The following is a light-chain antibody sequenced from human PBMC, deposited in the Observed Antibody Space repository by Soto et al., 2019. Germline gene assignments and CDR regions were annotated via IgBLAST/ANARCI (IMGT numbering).Light chain of an antibody. CDR1: QSVLYSSNNKNY. V-gene: IGKV4-1*01. Sequence: DIVMTQSPDSLAVSLGERATINCKSSQSVLYSSNNKNYLAWYQQKPGQPPKLLIYCASTRESGVPDRFSGSGSGTDFTLAISSLQAEAVAVYHGQQYYSTPFTFGPGTKVDIK. CDR3: QQYYSTPFT. J-gene: IGKJ3*01. CDR2: CAS.